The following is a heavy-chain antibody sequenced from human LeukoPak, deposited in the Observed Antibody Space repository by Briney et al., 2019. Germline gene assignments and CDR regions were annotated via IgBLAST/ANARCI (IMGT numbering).Heavy chain of an antibody. CDR1: GGSISSNY. Sequence: SETLSLTCTVSGGSISSNYWSWIRQPPGKGLEWLGYIYASESPTYNPSLESRVTISVDTSKNQISLKLTSVTAADTAVYYCARHSSGWYYFDYWGQGTLVTVSP. D-gene: IGHD6-19*01. J-gene: IGHJ4*02. CDR3: ARHSSGWYYFDY. CDR2: IYASESP. V-gene: IGHV4-4*09.